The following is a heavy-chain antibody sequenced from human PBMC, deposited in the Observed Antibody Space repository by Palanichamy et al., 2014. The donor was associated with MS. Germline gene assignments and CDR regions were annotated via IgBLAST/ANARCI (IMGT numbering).Heavy chain of an antibody. CDR2: IFYDGST. J-gene: IGHJ4*02. D-gene: IGHD4-11*01. Sequence: QVQLQESGPGLVKPSETLSLTCTVSGSSVSSGVYHWSWIRQPPGKGLEWIGYIFYDGSTNSNPSLQSRVTISVDTSQNQFSLELRSVIAADTAVYFCAGDSNFVGFLDYWSQGTLVTVSS. CDR1: GSSVSSGVYH. CDR3: AGDSNFVGFLDY. V-gene: IGHV4-61*08.